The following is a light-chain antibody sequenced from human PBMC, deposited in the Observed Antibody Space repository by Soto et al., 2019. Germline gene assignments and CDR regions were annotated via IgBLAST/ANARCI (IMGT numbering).Light chain of an antibody. Sequence: QSVLTQPASVSGSPGQSITISCTGTSFDVGGYNYVSWYQQHPGRAPKLMIYEVSNRPSGVSNRFSGSKSGNTASLTISGLQIEDEADYYCSSYTTSTTLVFGTGTKVTVL. CDR1: SFDVGGYNY. CDR3: SSYTTSTTLV. CDR2: EVS. V-gene: IGLV2-14*01. J-gene: IGLJ1*01.